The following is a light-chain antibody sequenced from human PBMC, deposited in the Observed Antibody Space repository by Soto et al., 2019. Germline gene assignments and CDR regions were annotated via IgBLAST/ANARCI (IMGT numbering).Light chain of an antibody. J-gene: IGLJ2*01. V-gene: IGLV2-8*01. Sequence: QSALTQPPSASGSPGQSVTISCAGTSSDVGGYNYVSWYQQYPGKVPKLMIYEVSERPSGVPDRFSGSKSGNTAFLTVSGLQAEDEADYYCLSYAGSYTLVFGGGTKLTVL. CDR2: EVS. CDR1: SSDVGGYNY. CDR3: LSYAGSYTLV.